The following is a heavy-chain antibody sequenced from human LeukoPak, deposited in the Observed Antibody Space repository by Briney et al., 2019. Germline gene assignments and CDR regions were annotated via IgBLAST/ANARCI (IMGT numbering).Heavy chain of an antibody. CDR3: ARHGLKGYCSSTSCYPLLYYFDY. CDR1: GYSFTSYW. CDR2: IYPGDSDT. J-gene: IGHJ4*02. D-gene: IGHD2-2*01. Sequence: GESLKISCKGSGYSFTSYWIGWVRQTPGKGLEWMGIIYPGDSDTRYSPSFQGQVTISADKSISTAYLQWSSLKASDTAMYYCARHGLKGYCSSTSCYPLLYYFDYWGQGTLVAVSS. V-gene: IGHV5-51*01.